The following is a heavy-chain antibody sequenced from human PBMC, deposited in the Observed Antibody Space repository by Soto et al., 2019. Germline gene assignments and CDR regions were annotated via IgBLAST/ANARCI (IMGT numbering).Heavy chain of an antibody. J-gene: IGHJ6*02. CDR1: GYSFTSYW. CDR2: IDPSGSYT. D-gene: IGHD2-2*01. Sequence: PGESLKISCKGSGYSFTSYWISWVRQMPGKGLEWMGRIDPSGSYTNYSPSFQGHVTISADKSISTAYLQWSSLKASDTAMYYCARSRVVPATDYYYYGMDVWGQGTTVTVSS. CDR3: ARSRVVPATDYYYYGMDV. V-gene: IGHV5-10-1*01.